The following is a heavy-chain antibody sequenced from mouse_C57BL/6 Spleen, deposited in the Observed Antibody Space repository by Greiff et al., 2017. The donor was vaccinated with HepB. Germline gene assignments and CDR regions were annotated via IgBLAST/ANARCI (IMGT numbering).Heavy chain of an antibody. CDR2: IHPNSGST. CDR1: GYTFTSYW. Sequence: VKLQQPGAELVKPGASVKLSCKASGYTFTSYWMHWVKQRPGQGLEWIGMIHPNSGSTNYNEKFKSKATLTVDKSSSTAYMQLSSLTSEDSAVYYCARSDGYCFDYWGQGTTLTVSS. CDR3: ARSDGYCFDY. V-gene: IGHV1-64*01. D-gene: IGHD2-3*01. J-gene: IGHJ2*01.